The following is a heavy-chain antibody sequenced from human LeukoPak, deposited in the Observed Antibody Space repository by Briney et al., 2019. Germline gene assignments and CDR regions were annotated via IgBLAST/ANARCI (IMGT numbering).Heavy chain of an antibody. CDR2: IIPMFGAA. CDR3: ARSRDDYLTGYIYYFYMDV. V-gene: IGHV1-69*01. D-gene: IGHD3-9*01. Sequence: GSSVKVSCKASGGTFSSYAINWVRQAPGQGLEWMGGIIPMFGAANYAQKFQGRVTITADESTSTAYMELSSLRSEDTAMYCCARSRDDYLTGYIYYFYMDVWGKGTTVAVSS. CDR1: GGTFSSYA. J-gene: IGHJ6*03.